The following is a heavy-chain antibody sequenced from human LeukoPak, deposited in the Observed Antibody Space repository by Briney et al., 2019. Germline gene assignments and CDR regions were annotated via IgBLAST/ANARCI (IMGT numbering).Heavy chain of an antibody. J-gene: IGHJ4*02. CDR2: ISYDGSNK. CDR1: GFTFSSYA. CDR3: ARGEDIVVVPAGPAGVSSGYSVDY. D-gene: IGHD2-2*01. Sequence: GGSLRLSCAASGFTFSSYAMHWVRQAPGKGLEWVAVISYDGSNKYYADSVKGRFTISRDNSKNTLYLQMNSLRAEDTAVYYCARGEDIVVVPAGPAGVSSGYSVDYWAREPWSPSPQ. V-gene: IGHV3-30*01.